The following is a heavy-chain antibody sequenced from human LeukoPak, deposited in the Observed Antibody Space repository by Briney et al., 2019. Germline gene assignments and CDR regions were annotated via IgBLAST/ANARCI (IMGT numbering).Heavy chain of an antibody. D-gene: IGHD3-22*01. J-gene: IGHJ4*02. Sequence: GGSLRLSCAASGFTFSSYEMTWVRQAPGKGLEWVSYISSRGSTIFYADSVKGRFTISRDNAKNSLYLQMNSLRAEDTAVYYCARDFDYYDDSGYQTYYFDYWGQGTLVTVSS. CDR1: GFTFSSYE. CDR3: ARDFDYYDDSGYQTYYFDY. V-gene: IGHV3-48*03. CDR2: ISSRGSTI.